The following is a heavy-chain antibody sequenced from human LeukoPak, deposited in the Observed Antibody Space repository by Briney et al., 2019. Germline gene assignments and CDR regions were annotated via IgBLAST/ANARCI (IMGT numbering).Heavy chain of an antibody. CDR2: IYYSGGT. V-gene: IGHV4-59*01. CDR3: ARYSDNWFDP. J-gene: IGHJ5*02. CDR1: GGSISSYY. D-gene: IGHD6-13*01. Sequence: NPSETLSLTCTVSGGSISSYYWSGIRQPPGMGLEWIGYIYYSGGTNYNPPLKSRVTISVDTSKNQFSLKLSSVTAADTAVYYCARYSDNWFDPWGQGTLVTVSS.